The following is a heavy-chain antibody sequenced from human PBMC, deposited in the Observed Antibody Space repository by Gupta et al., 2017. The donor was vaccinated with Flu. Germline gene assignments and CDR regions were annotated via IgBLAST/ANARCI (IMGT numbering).Heavy chain of an antibody. CDR1: GFLFTSYG. V-gene: IGHV3-21*01. J-gene: IGHJ6*02. CDR3: ARAFVATVRLYYDYGMDM. Sequence: EVQLVESGGGLVKPGGSLRLSCAASGFLFTSYGMSWVRQAPGKGLEWVASISSSSGYIYYAESVKGRFTISRDNARTSLFLQMNSLRAEDTAVYYCARAFVATVRLYYDYGMDMWGQGTTVTVSS. D-gene: IGHD5-12*01. CDR2: ISSSSGYI.